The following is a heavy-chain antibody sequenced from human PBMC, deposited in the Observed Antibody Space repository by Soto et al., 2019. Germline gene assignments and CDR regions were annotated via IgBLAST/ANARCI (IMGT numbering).Heavy chain of an antibody. CDR3: AKDWGSSGWLNWFDP. CDR2: ISHDGSNT. Sequence: QVQLVESGGGVVQPGRSLRLSCVASGFTLSNTGMHWVRQAPGKGLEWVAMISHDGSNTYYGDSVKGRFTISRDNSWNTLYLQMDSLRPEDTSVYYCAKDWGSSGWLNWFDPWGQGTLVSVSS. V-gene: IGHV3-30*18. D-gene: IGHD6-19*01. CDR1: GFTLSNTG. J-gene: IGHJ5*02.